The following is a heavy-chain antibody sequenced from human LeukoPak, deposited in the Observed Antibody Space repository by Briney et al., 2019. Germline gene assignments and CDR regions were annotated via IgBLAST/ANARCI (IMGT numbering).Heavy chain of an antibody. CDR3: ARDRLTGYSNWFDP. Sequence: PGGSLRLSCAASGFTFISYEMNWVRQAPGKGLEWVSYISSSGSTIYYADSVKGRFTISRDNAKNSLYLQMNSLRAEDTAVYYCARDRLTGYSNWFDPWGQGTLVTVSS. J-gene: IGHJ5*02. V-gene: IGHV3-48*03. D-gene: IGHD3-9*01. CDR2: ISSSGSTI. CDR1: GFTFISYE.